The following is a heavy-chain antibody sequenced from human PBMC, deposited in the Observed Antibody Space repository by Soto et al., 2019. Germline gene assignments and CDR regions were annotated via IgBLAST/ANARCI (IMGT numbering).Heavy chain of an antibody. Sequence: QVQLQESGPGLVKPSGTLSLTCAVSSGSISSTNWWSWVRQSPGKGLEWIGEIYHSGSINYNPSLKSRVTTAVDKSNNQFSLKLSSVTAADTAVYYCARDCCSSSCYGRAFDVWGQGTMVTVSS. J-gene: IGHJ3*01. D-gene: IGHD2-2*01. CDR3: ARDCCSSSCYGRAFDV. V-gene: IGHV4-4*02. CDR1: SGSISSTNW. CDR2: IYHSGSI.